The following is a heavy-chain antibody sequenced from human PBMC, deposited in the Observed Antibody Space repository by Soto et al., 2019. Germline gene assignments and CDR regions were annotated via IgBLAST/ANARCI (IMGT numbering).Heavy chain of an antibody. J-gene: IGHJ4*02. V-gene: IGHV1-8*01. CDR1: GYTFTSYD. CDR3: ARGNEYGGNFDY. CDR2: MNPNSGNT. Sequence: QVQLVQSGAEVKKPGASVKVSCKASGYTFTSYDNNWVRQATGQGLESMGWMNPNSGNTAYAQKFQGRVTMTRNTSISTAYMELSSLRSEDTAVYYCARGNEYGGNFDYWGQGTLVTVSS. D-gene: IGHD2-15*01.